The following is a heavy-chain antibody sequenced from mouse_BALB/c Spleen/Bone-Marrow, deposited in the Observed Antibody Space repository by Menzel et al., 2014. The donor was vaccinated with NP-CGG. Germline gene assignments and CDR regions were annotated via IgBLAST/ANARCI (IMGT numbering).Heavy chain of an antibody. CDR1: GFNIEDTY. V-gene: IGHV14-3*02. CDR3: ARYRLGTYFDF. Sequence: EVQLQQSGAELVKPGASVKLSCTASGFNIEDTYMHWVKQRPEQGLEWIGRIDPANGNAKYDPKFQGKATITADTSSNTAYLQLSSLTSEDTAVYYCARYRLGTYFDFWGQGTTLTVSS. CDR2: IDPANGNA. D-gene: IGHD2-14*01. J-gene: IGHJ2*01.